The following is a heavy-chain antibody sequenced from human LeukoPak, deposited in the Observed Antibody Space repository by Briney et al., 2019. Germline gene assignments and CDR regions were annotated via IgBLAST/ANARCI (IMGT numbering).Heavy chain of an antibody. CDR3: ARAFRPASDPHDFYDF. Sequence: GRSLRLFCAASGLTFNNYAMHWVRQASGRRLEYVSAISPSGDRTWYADSVKGRFTISRDNSKNTMYLQMGSLRPEDMGVYYCARAFRPASDPHDFYDFWGRGTTVTVSS. D-gene: IGHD3/OR15-3a*01. J-gene: IGHJ3*01. CDR1: GLTFNNYA. V-gene: IGHV3-64*02. CDR2: ISPSGDRT.